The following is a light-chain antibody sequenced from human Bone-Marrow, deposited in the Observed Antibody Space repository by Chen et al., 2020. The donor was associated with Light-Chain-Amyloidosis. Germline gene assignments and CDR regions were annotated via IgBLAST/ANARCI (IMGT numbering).Light chain of an antibody. CDR2: DDS. Sequence: SYVLTQPPSVSVAPGQTARITCGGYNIGSKSVHWYQQKPGQAPVLVVIDDSDRPSGIPERLSGSNSENTATLTISRVEAGDEADYYCQVWDSSSDPPYVFGTGTKVTVL. CDR1: NIGSKS. J-gene: IGLJ1*01. V-gene: IGLV3-21*02. CDR3: QVWDSSSDPPYV.